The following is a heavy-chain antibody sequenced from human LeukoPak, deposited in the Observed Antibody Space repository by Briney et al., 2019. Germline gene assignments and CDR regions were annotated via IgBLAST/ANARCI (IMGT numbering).Heavy chain of an antibody. J-gene: IGHJ4*02. Sequence: PGGSLRLSCAASGFTFSSYAMSWVRQAPGKGLEWVSAISGSGGSTYYADSVKGRVTISRDHSKTTLYLQMTSLRAEDTAVYYCAKDPTSVVVVAAYFDYWGQGTLVTVSS. V-gene: IGHV3-23*01. CDR1: GFTFSSYA. D-gene: IGHD2-15*01. CDR3: AKDPTSVVVVAAYFDY. CDR2: ISGSGGST.